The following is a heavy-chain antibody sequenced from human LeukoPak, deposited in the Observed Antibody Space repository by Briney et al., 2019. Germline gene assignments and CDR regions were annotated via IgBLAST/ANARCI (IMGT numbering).Heavy chain of an antibody. D-gene: IGHD6-6*01. CDR2: VNHSGST. Sequence: ASETLSLTCAAYGGSLSGFYWSWIRQPPGEGLEWIGEVNHSGSTNYNPSLKSRVSISVDTSKNQFSLKLTSVTAADTAMYFCARRPKSFDYWGQGTLVTVSS. V-gene: IGHV4-34*01. CDR3: ARRPKSFDY. CDR1: GGSLSGFY. J-gene: IGHJ4*02.